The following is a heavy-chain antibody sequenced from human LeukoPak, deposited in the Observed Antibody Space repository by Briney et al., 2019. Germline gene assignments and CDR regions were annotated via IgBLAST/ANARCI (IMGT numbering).Heavy chain of an antibody. D-gene: IGHD3-22*01. CDR2: IYSGGST. CDR3: ASSYDSSGYYRTRFDY. V-gene: IGHV3-53*01. J-gene: IGHJ4*02. CDR1: GFTVSSNY. Sequence: GVSLRLSCAASGFTVSSNYMSWVHQAPGKGLEWVSVIYSGGSTYYADSVKGRFTISRDNSKNTLYLQMNSLRAEDTAVYYCASSYDSSGYYRTRFDYWGQGTLVTVSS.